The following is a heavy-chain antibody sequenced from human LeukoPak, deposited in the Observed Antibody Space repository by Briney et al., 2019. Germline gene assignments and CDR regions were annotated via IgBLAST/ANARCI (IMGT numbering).Heavy chain of an antibody. V-gene: IGHV3-21*01. D-gene: IGHD4-11*01. CDR3: ASALMTTVPYFDY. Sequence: GGSLRLSCAASGFTFSSYAMNWVRQAPGKGLEWVSSISSSSSYIYYADSVKGRFTISRDNAKNSLYLQMNSLRAEDTAVYYCASALMTTVPYFDYWGQGTLVTVSS. J-gene: IGHJ4*02. CDR1: GFTFSSYA. CDR2: ISSSSSYI.